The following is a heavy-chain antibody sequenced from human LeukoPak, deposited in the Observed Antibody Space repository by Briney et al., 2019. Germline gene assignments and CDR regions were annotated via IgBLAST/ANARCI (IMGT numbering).Heavy chain of an antibody. CDR2: ISGSDPGT. D-gene: IGHD2-15*01. CDR1: GFTFDDYA. Sequence: HPGGSLRLSCAASGFTFDDYAMHWVRQAPGKRLEWVSAISGSDPGTYYADSVRGRFTISRDNSKNTLYLQMNSLRAEDTAVYYCTKATLGHCSGAQCYPLDSWGQGTLVTVSS. J-gene: IGHJ4*02. V-gene: IGHV3-23*01. CDR3: TKATLGHCSGAQCYPLDS.